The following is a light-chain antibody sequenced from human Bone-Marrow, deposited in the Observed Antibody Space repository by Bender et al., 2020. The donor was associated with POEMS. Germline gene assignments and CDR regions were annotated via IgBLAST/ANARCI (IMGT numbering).Light chain of an antibody. V-gene: IGLV2-11*01. CDR3: CSYAGSDTFVV. CDR1: SSDVGGYNY. Sequence: QSALTQPRSVSGSPGQSVTISCTGTSSDVGGYNYVSWYQQHPGKAPKVIIFDVNKRPSGVPDRFSGSKSGNTASLTISGLRAEDEADYHCCSYAGSDTFVVFGGGPHLTVV. J-gene: IGLJ2*01. CDR2: DVN.